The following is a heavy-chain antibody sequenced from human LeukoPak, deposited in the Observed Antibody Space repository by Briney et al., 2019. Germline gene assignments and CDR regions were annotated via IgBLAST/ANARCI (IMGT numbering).Heavy chain of an antibody. V-gene: IGHV3-23*01. D-gene: IGHD1-26*01. CDR1: GFTFDNYR. CDR2: VNADGGNT. J-gene: IGHJ4*02. CDR3: TKRVKYGGTWDHFAD. Sequence: PGGSLRLSCAASGFTFDNYRMSWVRQAPGKGLEWVSTVNADGGNTYYADSVKGRFTIFRDNSKSTLILQMNSLRVEDTALYYCTKRVKYGGTWDHFADWGQGTLVTVSS.